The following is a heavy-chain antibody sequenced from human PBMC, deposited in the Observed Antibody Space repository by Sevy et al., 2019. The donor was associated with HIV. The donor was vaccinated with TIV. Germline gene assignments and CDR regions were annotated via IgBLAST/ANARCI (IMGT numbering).Heavy chain of an antibody. CDR1: GFTFSSYW. V-gene: IGHV3-7*01. D-gene: IGHD3-22*01. CDR3: ARTYYYDSSGYDY. Sequence: GGSLRLSCAASGFTFSSYWMSWVRQAPGKGLEWAANIKQDGSEKYYVDSVKGRFTISRDNAKNSLYLQMNSLRAEDTAVYYCARTYYYDSSGYDYWGQGTLVTVSS. J-gene: IGHJ4*02. CDR2: IKQDGSEK.